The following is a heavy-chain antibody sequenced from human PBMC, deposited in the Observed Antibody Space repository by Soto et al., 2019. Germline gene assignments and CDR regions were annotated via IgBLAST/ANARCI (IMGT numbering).Heavy chain of an antibody. CDR3: ARVWDYVGKWFDP. D-gene: IGHD4-17*01. CDR2: IYYSGST. CDR1: GGSISSYY. J-gene: IGHJ5*02. V-gene: IGHV4-59*01. Sequence: SETLSLTCTVSGGSISSYYWSWIRQPPGKGLEWIGYIYYSGSTNYNPSLKSRVTISVDTSKNQFSLKLSSVTAADTAVYYCARVWDYVGKWFDPWGQGTLVTVSS.